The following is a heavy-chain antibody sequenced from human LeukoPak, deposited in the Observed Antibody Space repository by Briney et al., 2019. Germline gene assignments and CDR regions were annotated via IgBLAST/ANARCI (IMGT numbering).Heavy chain of an antibody. D-gene: IGHD5-24*01. V-gene: IGHV4-34*01. CDR1: GGSFSGYS. J-gene: IGHJ4*02. Sequence: SETLSLTCAVYGGSFSGYSWTWIRQPPGKGLEWIGEINPGGSTKYNPSLQSRVTISVDMSKNQFSLKLSSVTAADTAVYYCARGLGEGYPDYWGPGTLVTVSS. CDR3: ARGLGEGYPDY. CDR2: INPGGST.